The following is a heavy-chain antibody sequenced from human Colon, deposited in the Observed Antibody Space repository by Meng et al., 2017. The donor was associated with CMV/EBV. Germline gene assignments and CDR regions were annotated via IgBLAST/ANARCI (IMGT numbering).Heavy chain of an antibody. J-gene: IGHJ4*02. CDR3: ADFENGPGY. V-gene: IGHV3-30*02. CDR1: GFTFSSYG. Sequence: VELGGFGGGVVQPGGSLRLSCVVSGFTFSSYGMHWVRQVPGKGLEWVAFMTYDGGKEYYADSVQGRFTISRDNFKNTLYLQMNTLRAEDTAVYSCADFENGPGYWGQGTLVTVSS. CDR2: MTYDGGKE. D-gene: IGHD1-14*01.